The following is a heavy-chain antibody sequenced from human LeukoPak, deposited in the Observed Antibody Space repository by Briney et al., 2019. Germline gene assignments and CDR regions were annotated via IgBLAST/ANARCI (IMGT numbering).Heavy chain of an antibody. Sequence: SVKVSCKASGGTFSSYAISWVRRAPGQGLEWMGRIIPILGIANYAQKFQGRVTITADKSTSTVYMELSSLRSEDTAVYYCARDPGIVAPNGMDVWGQGTTVTVSS. D-gene: IGHD3-22*01. CDR3: ARDPGIVAPNGMDV. CDR1: GGTFSSYA. V-gene: IGHV1-69*04. J-gene: IGHJ6*02. CDR2: IIPILGIA.